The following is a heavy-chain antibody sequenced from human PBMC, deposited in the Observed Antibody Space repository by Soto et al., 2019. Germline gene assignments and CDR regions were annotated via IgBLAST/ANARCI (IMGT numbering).Heavy chain of an antibody. CDR3: ARRGARGTMVRGVIESYYMDV. CDR1: GYTFTSYY. Sequence: QVQLVQSGAEVKKPGASVKVSCKASGYTFTSYYMHWVRQAPGQGLEWMGIINPSGGSTSYAQKCPGRVTMTRDTSTSTVYMELSSLRSEDTAVYYCARRGARGTMVRGVIESYYMDVWGKGTTVTVSS. J-gene: IGHJ6*03. CDR2: INPSGGST. V-gene: IGHV1-46*03. D-gene: IGHD3-10*01.